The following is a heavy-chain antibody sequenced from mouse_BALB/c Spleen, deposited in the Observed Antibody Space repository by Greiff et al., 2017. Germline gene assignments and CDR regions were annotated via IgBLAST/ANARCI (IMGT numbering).Heavy chain of an antibody. CDR1: GFTFSSYT. D-gene: IGHD2-10*01. V-gene: IGHV5-6-4*01. CDR3: TTSYYGNCLFAY. CDR2: ISSGGSDT. J-gene: IGHJ3*01. Sequence: EVMLVESGGGLVKPGGSLKLSCAASGFTFSSYTMSWVRQTPEKRLEWVATISSGGSDTYYPDSVKGRFTISRGNAKNTLYLQLSSLKSEDTAMYYCTTSYYGNCLFAYWGQGTLVTVSA.